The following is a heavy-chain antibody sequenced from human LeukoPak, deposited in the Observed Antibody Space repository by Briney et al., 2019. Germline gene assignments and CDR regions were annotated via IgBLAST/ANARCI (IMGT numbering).Heavy chain of an antibody. Sequence: PSETLSLTCTVSGGSISSYYWSWIRQPPGKGLEWIGEINHSGSTNYNPSLKSRVTISVDTSKNQFSLKLSSVTAADTAVYYCARGVGVHYYDILTGYYAARGLFDYWGQGTLVTVSS. CDR3: ARGVGVHYYDILTGYYAARGLFDY. V-gene: IGHV4-34*01. CDR2: INHSGST. CDR1: GGSISSYY. D-gene: IGHD3-9*01. J-gene: IGHJ4*02.